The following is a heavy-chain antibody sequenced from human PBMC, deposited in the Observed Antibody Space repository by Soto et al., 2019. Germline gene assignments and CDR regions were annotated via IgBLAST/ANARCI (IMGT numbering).Heavy chain of an antibody. CDR2: FYYSGST. V-gene: IGHV4-59*01. CDR1: GGSISSYY. Sequence: SETLSLTCTVSGGSISSYYWTWIRQPPGKGLQWIGYFYYSGSTNYNPSLRSRDTILVDRSKNQFSMKLSSVTAADTAMYYCATMRLYYDDSGYYPDHWGQGTLVTVSS. CDR3: ATMRLYYDDSGYYPDH. D-gene: IGHD3-22*01. J-gene: IGHJ4*02.